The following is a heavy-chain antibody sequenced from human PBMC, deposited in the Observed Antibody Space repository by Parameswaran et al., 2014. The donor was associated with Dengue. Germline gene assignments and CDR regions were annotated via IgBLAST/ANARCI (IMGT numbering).Heavy chain of an antibody. D-gene: IGHD3-22*01. V-gene: IGHV4-59*01. J-gene: IGHJ5*02. Sequence: AISSARWIRQPQEGTGVDWIYLLQWEHQLQPSLKSRVTISVDRSKNQFSLKLSSVTAADTAVYYCARCLNEYDSSGYYYYNWFDPGPGTWSPSPQ. CDR2: LLQWEH. CDR3: ARCLNEYDSSGYYYYNWFDP. CDR1: AISSA.